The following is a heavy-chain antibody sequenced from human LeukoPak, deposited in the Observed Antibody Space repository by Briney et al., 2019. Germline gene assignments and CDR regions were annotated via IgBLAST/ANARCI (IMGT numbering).Heavy chain of an antibody. CDR2: ISAYNGNT. D-gene: IGHD5-18*01. CDR1: GYTFTSYG. J-gene: IGHJ4*02. CDR3: ARPLLSYSYGYEYYFDY. V-gene: IGHV1-18*01. Sequence: GASVKVSCKASGYTFTSYGISWVRQAPGQGLEWMGWISAYNGNTNYAQKLQGRVTMTTDTSTSTAYMELRSLRSDDTAVYYCARPLLSYSYGYEYYFDYWGQGTLVTVFS.